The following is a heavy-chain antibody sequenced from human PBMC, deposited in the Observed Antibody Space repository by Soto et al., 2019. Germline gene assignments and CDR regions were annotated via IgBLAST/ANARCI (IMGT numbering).Heavy chain of an antibody. Sequence: QVQLQESGPGLVKPSETLSLTCTVSGASTSSYYWTWIRQPPGKGLEWIGYIYNSGSTNYNPSLKSRVTISVDTSKNQFSLKLSSVTAADTAVYYCARDGGFYYGMDVWGQGTTVTVSS. CDR1: GASTSSYY. CDR3: ARDGGFYYGMDV. CDR2: IYNSGST. D-gene: IGHD3-3*01. V-gene: IGHV4-59*01. J-gene: IGHJ6*02.